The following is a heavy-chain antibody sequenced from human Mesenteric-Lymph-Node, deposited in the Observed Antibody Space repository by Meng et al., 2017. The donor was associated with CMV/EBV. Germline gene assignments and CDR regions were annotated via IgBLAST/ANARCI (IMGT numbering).Heavy chain of an antibody. J-gene: IGHJ4*02. CDR1: GQTFNSYA. Sequence: KASGQTFNSYAINWVRQAPGQGLEWMGWINTNTGNPTYAKDFTGRFVFSLATSVSTAYLQITSLKAEDTAVYYCARDRGNYYGSGSYVWGQGTLVTVSS. V-gene: IGHV7-4-1*02. CDR2: INTNTGNP. CDR3: ARDRGNYYGSGSYV. D-gene: IGHD3-10*01.